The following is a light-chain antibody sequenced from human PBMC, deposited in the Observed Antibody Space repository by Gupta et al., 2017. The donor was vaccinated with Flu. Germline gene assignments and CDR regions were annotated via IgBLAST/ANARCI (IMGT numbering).Light chain of an antibody. CDR3: QQSFSIPYT. J-gene: IGKJ2*01. CDR2: AAS. CDR1: QSIDNY. V-gene: IGKV1-39*01. Sequence: DIQMTQSPSSLSASVGDRVTISGRASQSIDNYFNWYQQKPGKAPKLLVYAASSLQSGVPSRFSGSGYGTDFTLTISGLQSEDFATYYCQQSFSIPYTFGQGTNLEIK.